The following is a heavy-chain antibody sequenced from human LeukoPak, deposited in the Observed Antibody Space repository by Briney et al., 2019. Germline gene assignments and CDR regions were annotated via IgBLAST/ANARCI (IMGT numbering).Heavy chain of an antibody. Sequence: GGSLRLSCAASGFTFSTYSMTWVRQAPGKGLEWISHISAASWGIKYADSVKGRFTISRDNSKNTLYLQMNSLRDEDTAIYYCANGPSGSAISFDYWGQGTLVTVSS. CDR1: GFTFSTYS. V-gene: IGHV3-48*02. J-gene: IGHJ4*02. CDR2: ISAASWGI. CDR3: ANGPSGSAISFDY. D-gene: IGHD5-18*01.